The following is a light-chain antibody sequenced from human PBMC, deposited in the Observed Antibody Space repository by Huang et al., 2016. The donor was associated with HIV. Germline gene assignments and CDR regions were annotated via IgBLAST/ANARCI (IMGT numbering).Light chain of an antibody. J-gene: IGKJ1*01. Sequence: DIVMTQSPLSLPVIPGESASISCRSSQSLLHSNGFNYLDWYLQKPGQSPQLLICLGSNRASGVPDRFSGSVSGTDFTLKISRVEAEDVGVYYCMQALQTPWTFGQGTKVEIK. CDR2: LGS. CDR3: MQALQTPWT. V-gene: IGKV2-28*01. CDR1: QSLLHSNGFNY.